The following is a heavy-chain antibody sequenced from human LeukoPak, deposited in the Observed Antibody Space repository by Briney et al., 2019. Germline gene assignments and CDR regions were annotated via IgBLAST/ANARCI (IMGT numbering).Heavy chain of an antibody. CDR3: ASVNRADSEYFQH. CDR1: GGSISSGGYY. Sequence: SETLSLTCTVSGGSISSGGYYWTWIRQHPGKGLEWIGYIYYSGSTYYNPSLKSRVIISVDTSKNQFSLKLSSVTAADTAVYYCASVNRADSEYFQHWGQGTLVTVSS. CDR2: IYYSGST. J-gene: IGHJ1*01. V-gene: IGHV4-31*03. D-gene: IGHD2-15*01.